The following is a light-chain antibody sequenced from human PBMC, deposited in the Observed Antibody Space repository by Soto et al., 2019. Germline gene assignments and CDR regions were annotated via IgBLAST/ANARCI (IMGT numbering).Light chain of an antibody. CDR2: MSS. CDR1: QGIRNY. J-gene: IGKJ5*01. V-gene: IGKV1-39*01. CDR3: QQAYSAPIT. Sequence: DIQMTHSPSSLSASVGDRVTITCRASQGIRNYLNWYQQKPGKAPNLLIYMSSSLQSGVPSRFSGSGSGTDFTLTISSLQPEDFASYYGQQAYSAPITFGQGTRLEIK.